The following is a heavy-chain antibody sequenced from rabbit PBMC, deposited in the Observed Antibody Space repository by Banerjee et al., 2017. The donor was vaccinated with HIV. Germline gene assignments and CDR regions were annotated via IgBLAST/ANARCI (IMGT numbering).Heavy chain of an antibody. CDR1: GFSFSNKYV. CDR2: INTSSGNT. Sequence: QEQLEESGGDLVKPEGSLTLTCTASGFSFSNKYVMCWVRQAPGKGLEWIACINTSSGNTVYASWAKGRFTISKTSSTTVTLQMTSLTAADTATYFCARDRDPNSSRWYFKLWGPGTLVTVS. V-gene: IGHV1S45*01. CDR3: ARDRDPNSSRWYFKL. J-gene: IGHJ4*01. D-gene: IGHD1-1*01.